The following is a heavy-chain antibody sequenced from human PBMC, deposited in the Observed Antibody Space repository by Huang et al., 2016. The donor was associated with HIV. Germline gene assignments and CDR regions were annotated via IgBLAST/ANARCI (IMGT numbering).Heavy chain of an antibody. CDR3: ARSAYGDLDY. J-gene: IGHJ4*02. CDR2: MNPNTGNT. CDR1: GYTFTNYD. D-gene: IGHD4-17*01. Sequence: QVHLVQSGAEVKKPGASVKVSCKASGYTFTNYDINWVRQAPGRVLEWMGWMNPNTGNTGFAQSFQGRVTMTRKTSITTAYMELTSLTSEDTAVYYCARSAYGDLDYWGLGTLVIVSS. V-gene: IGHV1-8*02.